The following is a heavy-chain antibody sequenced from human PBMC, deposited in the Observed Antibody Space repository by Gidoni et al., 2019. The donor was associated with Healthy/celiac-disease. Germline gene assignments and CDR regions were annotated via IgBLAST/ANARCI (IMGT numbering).Heavy chain of an antibody. CDR1: GYTFTSYA. CDR2: INAGNGNT. CDR3: ARDRAVTTSYYYYGMDV. V-gene: IGHV1-3*01. J-gene: IGHJ6*02. Sequence: QVQLVQSGAEVKKPGASVKVSCKASGYTFTSYAMHWVRQAPGQRLEWMGWINAGNGNTKYSQKFQGRVTITRDTSASTAYMELSSLRSEDTAVYYCARDRAVTTSYYYYGMDVWGQGTTVTVSS. D-gene: IGHD4-17*01.